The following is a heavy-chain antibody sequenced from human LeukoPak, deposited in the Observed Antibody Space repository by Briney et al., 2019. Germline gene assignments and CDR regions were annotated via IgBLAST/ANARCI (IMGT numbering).Heavy chain of an antibody. V-gene: IGHV4-39*07. CDR3: ARDDRLVGTTARDAFDI. CDR2: IYYSGST. Sequence: SETLSLTCTVSGGSISSSSYYWGWIRQPPGKGLEWIGSIYYSGSTYYNPSLKSRVTISVDTSKNQFSLKLSSVTAADTAVYYCARDDRLVGTTARDAFDIWGQGTMVTVSS. J-gene: IGHJ3*02. CDR1: GGSISSSSYY. D-gene: IGHD1-26*01.